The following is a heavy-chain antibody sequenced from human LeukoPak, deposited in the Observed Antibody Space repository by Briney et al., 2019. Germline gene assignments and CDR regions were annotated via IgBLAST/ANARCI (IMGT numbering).Heavy chain of an antibody. CDR3: ARDRTYYDFWGGYEPLPYYFDY. J-gene: IGHJ4*02. CDR1: GFTFSSYW. D-gene: IGHD3-3*01. CDR2: IKQDGSEK. V-gene: IGHV3-7*01. Sequence: GGSLRLSCAASGFTFSSYWMSWVRQAPGKGLEWVANIKQDGSEKYYVDSVKGRFTISRDNAKNSLYLQMNSLRAEDTAVYYCARDRTYYDFWGGYEPLPYYFDYWGQGTLVTVSS.